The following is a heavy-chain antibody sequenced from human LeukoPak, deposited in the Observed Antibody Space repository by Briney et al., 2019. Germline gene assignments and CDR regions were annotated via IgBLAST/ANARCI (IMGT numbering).Heavy chain of an antibody. Sequence: SETLSLTCTVSGGSISSSSYYWGWIRQPPGKGLEWIGSIYYSGSTYYNPSLKSRVTISVDTSKNQFSLKLSSVTAADTAVYYCARVNVAELWTSGYYFDYWGQGTLVTVSS. CDR2: IYYSGST. D-gene: IGHD5-18*01. CDR3: ARVNVAELWTSGYYFDY. J-gene: IGHJ4*02. CDR1: GGSISSSSYY. V-gene: IGHV4-39*07.